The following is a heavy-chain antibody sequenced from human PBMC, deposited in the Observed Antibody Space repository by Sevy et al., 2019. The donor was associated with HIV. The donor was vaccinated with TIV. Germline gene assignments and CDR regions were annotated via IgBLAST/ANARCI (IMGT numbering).Heavy chain of an antibody. CDR3: ARRNAFDI. V-gene: IGHV4-59*08. CDR1: GGSINSDH. Sequence: SETLSLTCTVSGGSINSDHWNWIRQPPGKGLEWIGYVYYTGGTNYNPSLKNRVTISVDRTQNQFSLKLTSVTAADTAVYYCARRNAFDIWGQGTMVTVSS. CDR2: VYYTGGT. J-gene: IGHJ3*02.